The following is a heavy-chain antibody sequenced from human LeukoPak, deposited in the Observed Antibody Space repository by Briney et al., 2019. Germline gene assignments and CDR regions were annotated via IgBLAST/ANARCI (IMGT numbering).Heavy chain of an antibody. CDR3: ARGISTTGTDY. D-gene: IGHD1-1*01. CDR1: GGSISSYY. Sequence: SSETLSLTCTVSGGSISSYYWSWIRQPPGKGLEWIGYIFYTGSTNYNPSLKSRVTISVDTSKNQFSLKLSSMTAADTAVYYCARGISTTGTDYWGQGTLVTVSS. CDR2: IFYTGST. J-gene: IGHJ4*02. V-gene: IGHV4-59*08.